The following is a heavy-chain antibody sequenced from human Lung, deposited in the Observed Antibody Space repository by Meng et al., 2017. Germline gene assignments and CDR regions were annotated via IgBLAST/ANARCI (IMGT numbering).Heavy chain of an antibody. J-gene: IGHJ4*02. CDR3: ARGPTTMAHDFDY. V-gene: IGHV4-34*02. CDR2: INHSGST. CDR1: GGSFSDYY. D-gene: IGHD4-11*01. Sequence: QAQLPQWGAGLLKPSETLFLTCVVSGGSFSDYYWSWIRQPPGKGLEWIGEINHSGSTNYDPSLESRATISVDTSQNNLSLKLSSVTAADSAVYYCARGPTTMAHDFDYWGQGTLVTVSS.